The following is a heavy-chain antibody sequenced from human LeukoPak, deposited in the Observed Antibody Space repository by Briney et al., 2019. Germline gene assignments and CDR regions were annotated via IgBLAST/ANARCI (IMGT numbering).Heavy chain of an antibody. CDR3: AKAHMTTSLYYFDY. CDR2: ISFDGSSK. J-gene: IGHJ4*02. D-gene: IGHD4-17*01. CDR1: GFTFSSYG. V-gene: IGHV3-30*18. Sequence: GGSLRLSCAASGFTFSSYGMHWVRQAPGKGLEWVAVISFDGSSKYYADSVKGRFTISRDNSKNTFYLEMNSLRAEDTAVYYCAKAHMTTSLYYFDYWGQGTLVTVSS.